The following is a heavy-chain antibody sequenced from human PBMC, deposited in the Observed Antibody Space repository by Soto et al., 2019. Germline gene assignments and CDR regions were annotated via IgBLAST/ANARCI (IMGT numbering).Heavy chain of an antibody. V-gene: IGHV4-34*01. D-gene: IGHD2-2*01. J-gene: IGHJ4*02. Sequence: PSETLSLTCAVYGGPFSGYYWSWIRQPPGKGLEWIGEINHSGSTNYNPSLKSRVTISVDTSKNQFSPKLSSVTAADTAVYYCARGENCSSTSCYEVFMTGFDYWGQGTLVTVSS. CDR1: GGPFSGYY. CDR2: INHSGST. CDR3: ARGENCSSTSCYEVFMTGFDY.